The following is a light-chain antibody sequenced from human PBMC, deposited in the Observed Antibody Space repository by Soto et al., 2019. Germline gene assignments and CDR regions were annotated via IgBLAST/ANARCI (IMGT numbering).Light chain of an antibody. CDR2: WAS. CDR3: QQFHSNPFT. V-gene: IGKV4-1*01. CDR1: QSVLYSSNNKNY. Sequence: DIVMTQSPDSLAVSLGERATINCKSSQSVLYSSNNKNYLTWYKQKPGQPPRLLIYWASTRESGVPDRFSGSGSGTDFTLTISSLQAEDVAVYYCQQFHSNPFTFGPGTKVDIK. J-gene: IGKJ3*01.